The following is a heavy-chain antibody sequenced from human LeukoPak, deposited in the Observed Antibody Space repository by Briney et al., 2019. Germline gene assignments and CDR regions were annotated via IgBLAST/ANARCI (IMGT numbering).Heavy chain of an antibody. V-gene: IGHV5-51*01. CDR3: ARHAIESMTTVTTDYYYYYGMDV. Sequence: PGESLKISCYDSGYNFANFWIGWVRQMPGKGLEWMGIIHPTDSQTLYSPSFQGQVTISVDRSINTAYLQWSSLKASDTAMYYCARHAIESMTTVTTDYYYYYGMDVWGQGTTVTVSS. J-gene: IGHJ6*02. CDR2: IHPTDSQT. D-gene: IGHD4-17*01. CDR1: GYNFANFW.